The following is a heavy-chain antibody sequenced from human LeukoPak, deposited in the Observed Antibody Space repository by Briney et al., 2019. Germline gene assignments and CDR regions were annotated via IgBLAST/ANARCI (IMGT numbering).Heavy chain of an antibody. Sequence: SETLSLTCTVSGGSISDYYWSWIRQPPGKGLEWIAYIYYSGSANYNPSLKSRVTISVDMSKNQFSLNLSSVTAADTAVYYCATSALDYGDFDSLFDYWGQGTLVTVSS. CDR3: ATSALDYGDFDSLFDY. J-gene: IGHJ4*02. CDR1: GGSISDYY. V-gene: IGHV4-59*08. D-gene: IGHD4-17*01. CDR2: IYYSGSA.